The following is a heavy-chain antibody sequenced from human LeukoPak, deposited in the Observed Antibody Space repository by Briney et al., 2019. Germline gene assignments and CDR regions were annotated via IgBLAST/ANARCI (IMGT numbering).Heavy chain of an antibody. CDR1: GFTFSNYA. Sequence: GGSLRLSCAGSGFTFSNYAMSWVRLAPGKGLEWVSGITGSGDNTYYADSVRGRFTISRDNSKNTLYLQMNSLRADDTAVYYCAKDHSADGWPTFEYWGRGTLVTVSS. CDR2: ITGSGDNT. D-gene: IGHD5-24*01. J-gene: IGHJ4*02. V-gene: IGHV3-23*01. CDR3: AKDHSADGWPTFEY.